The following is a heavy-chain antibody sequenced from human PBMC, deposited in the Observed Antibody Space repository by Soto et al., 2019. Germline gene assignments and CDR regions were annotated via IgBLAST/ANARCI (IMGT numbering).Heavy chain of an antibody. D-gene: IGHD5-18*01. CDR2: VYHRGTT. CDR3: ALGGYNYGRPFVF. Sequence: SETLSLTCSVTGASTSNYHYSWIRQSPGKGLEWIGYVYHRGTTHYTPSLKSRVNMSVDTSTNEFYLKLNSVTAADTPVYYCALGGYNYGRPFVFWGQGTLVT. J-gene: IGHJ4*02. V-gene: IGHV4-59*01. CDR1: GASTSNYH.